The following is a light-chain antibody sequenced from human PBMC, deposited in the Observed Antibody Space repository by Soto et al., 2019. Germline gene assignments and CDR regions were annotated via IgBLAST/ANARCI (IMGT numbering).Light chain of an antibody. V-gene: IGKV1-6*01. CDR1: QAIRND. Sequence: AIQVTQYQSSQSASVGDRVTITCRASQAIRNDLDWYQQKPGKAPKLLIYAATYLQSGVPSRFSGSGSVTDFTLTISSLQPEEFATYYCLQEYNSPLTFGGGTKGEIK. J-gene: IGKJ4*01. CDR2: AAT. CDR3: LQEYNSPLT.